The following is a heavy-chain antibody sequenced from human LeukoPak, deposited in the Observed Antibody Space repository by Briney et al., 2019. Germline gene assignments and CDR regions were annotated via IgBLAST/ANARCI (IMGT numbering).Heavy chain of an antibody. J-gene: IGHJ3*02. CDR1: GFTFSSYE. Sequence: SGGSLRLSCAASGFTFSSYEMNWVRQAPGKGLEWVSAISGSGGSTYYADSVKGRFTISRDNSKNTLYLQMNSLRAEDTAVYYCAKDWSRYGGNSNDAFDIWGQGTMVTVSS. CDR3: AKDWSRYGGNSNDAFDI. D-gene: IGHD4-23*01. V-gene: IGHV3-23*01. CDR2: ISGSGGST.